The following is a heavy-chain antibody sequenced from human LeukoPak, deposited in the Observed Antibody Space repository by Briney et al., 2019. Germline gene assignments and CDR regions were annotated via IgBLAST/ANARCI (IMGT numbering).Heavy chain of an antibody. CDR3: ARGWRYYDSSGSDY. V-gene: IGHV3-30*04. CDR1: GFTFSSYA. Sequence: PGRSLRLSCAASGFTFSSYAMHWVRQAPGKGLEWVAVISYDGCNKYYADSVKGRFTISRDNSKNTLYLQMNSLRAEDTAVYYCARGWRYYDSSGSDYWGQGTLVTVSS. CDR2: ISYDGCNK. D-gene: IGHD3-22*01. J-gene: IGHJ4*02.